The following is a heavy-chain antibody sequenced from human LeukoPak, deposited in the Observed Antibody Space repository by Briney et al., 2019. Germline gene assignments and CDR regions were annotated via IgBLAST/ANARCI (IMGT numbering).Heavy chain of an antibody. V-gene: IGHV3-33*01. Sequence: GGSLRLSCAASGFTFSSYGMHWVRQAPGKGLEWVAVIWYDGSNKYYADSVKGRFTISRDNSKNTLYLQMNSLRAEDTAVYYCARGYSSSSGIDYWGQGTLVTVSS. CDR1: GFTFSSYG. CDR3: ARGYSSSSGIDY. D-gene: IGHD6-6*01. CDR2: IWYDGSNK. J-gene: IGHJ4*02.